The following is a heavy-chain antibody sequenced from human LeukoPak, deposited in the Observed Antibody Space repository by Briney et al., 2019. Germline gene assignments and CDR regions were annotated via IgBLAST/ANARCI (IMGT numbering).Heavy chain of an antibody. CDR2: FYHGGST. J-gene: IGHJ4*02. Sequence: SETLSLTCTVSGYSISTGYYWDWIRQPPGKGLEWIGTFYHGGSTYYNPSLKSRVTISVDTSKNQFSLNLTSVTAADTAVYYCASSSYGSGLFEYWGQGTLVTVSS. CDR1: GYSISTGYY. V-gene: IGHV4-38-2*02. CDR3: ASSSYGSGLFEY. D-gene: IGHD3-10*01.